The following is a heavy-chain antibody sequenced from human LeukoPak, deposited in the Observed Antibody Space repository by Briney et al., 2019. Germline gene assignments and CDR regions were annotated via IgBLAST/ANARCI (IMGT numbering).Heavy chain of an antibody. D-gene: IGHD1-26*01. CDR2: IYSGGRT. J-gene: IGHJ3*02. CDR3: ARGGSYLSAFDI. Sequence: GGSLRLSCAASGFTVSSNYMSWVRQAPGKGLEWVSIIYSGGRTFYADSVKGRFTISRDNSKNTLYLQMNSLRAEDTAVYYCARGGSYLSAFDIWGQGTMVTVSS. CDR1: GFTVSSNY. V-gene: IGHV3-53*01.